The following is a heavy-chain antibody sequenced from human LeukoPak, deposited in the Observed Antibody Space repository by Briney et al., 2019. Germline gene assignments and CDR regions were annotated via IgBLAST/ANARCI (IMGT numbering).Heavy chain of an antibody. CDR1: GFTFSNAW. CDR2: IKSKFDGGTT. Sequence: GGSLRLSCAASGFTFSNAWMTWVRQAPGKGLEWVGRIKSKFDGGTTDYAAPVKGRFTISRGDSKNTLYLQMSSPKTEDTAAYYCTTLASRSPYYYYGMDVWGQGTTVTVSS. V-gene: IGHV3-15*01. J-gene: IGHJ6*02. CDR3: TTLASRSPYYYYGMDV.